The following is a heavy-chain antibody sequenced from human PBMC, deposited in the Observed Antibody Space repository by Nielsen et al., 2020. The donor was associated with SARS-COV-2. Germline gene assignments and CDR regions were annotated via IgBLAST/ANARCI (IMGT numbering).Heavy chain of an antibody. V-gene: IGHV1-69*13. Sequence: SVKVSCKASGGTFSSYAISWVRQAPGQGLEWMGGIIPIFGAANYAQKFQGRVTITADESTSTAYMELSSLRSEDTAVYYCARGRYSSSWYGSFDYWGQGTLVTVSS. J-gene: IGHJ4*02. CDR3: ARGRYSSSWYGSFDY. CDR2: IIPIFGAA. CDR1: GGTFSSYA. D-gene: IGHD6-13*01.